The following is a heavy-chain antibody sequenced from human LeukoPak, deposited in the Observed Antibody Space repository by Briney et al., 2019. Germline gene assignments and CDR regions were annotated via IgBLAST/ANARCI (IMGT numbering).Heavy chain of an antibody. D-gene: IGHD3-16*02. V-gene: IGHV1-2*02. Sequence: GASVKVSCKASGYTFTGYYMHWVRQAPGQGLEWMGWINPNSGGTNYAQKFQGRVTMTRDTSISTAYMELSRLRSDDTAVYYCARVIGVFVSASDIWGQGTMVTVSS. J-gene: IGHJ3*02. CDR3: ARVIGVFVSASDI. CDR1: GYTFTGYY. CDR2: INPNSGGT.